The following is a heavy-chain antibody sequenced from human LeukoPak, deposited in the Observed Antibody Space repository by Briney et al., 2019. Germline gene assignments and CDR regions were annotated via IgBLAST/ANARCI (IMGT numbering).Heavy chain of an antibody. CDR1: GFTFSSYA. CDR2: ISSNGGST. V-gene: IGHV3-64*01. D-gene: IGHD2-15*01. CDR3: ARETVVVVAATYAFDI. Sequence: PGGSLRLSCAASGFTFSSYAMHWVRQAPGKGLEYVSAISSNGGSTYYANSVKGRFTISRDNSKNTLYLQMGSLRAEDMAVYYCARETVVVVAATYAFDIWGQGTMVTVSS. J-gene: IGHJ3*02.